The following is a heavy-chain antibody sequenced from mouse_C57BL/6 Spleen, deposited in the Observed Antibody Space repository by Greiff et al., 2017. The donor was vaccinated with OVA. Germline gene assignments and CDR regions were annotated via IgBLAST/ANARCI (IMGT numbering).Heavy chain of an antibody. Sequence: VQLQQSGPELVKPGASVKISCKASGYTFTDYYMNWVKQSHGKSLEWIGDINPNNGGTRYNQKFKGKATLTVDKSSSTAYMELRSLTSEDSAVYYCARAGPYYFDYWGQGTTLTVSS. CDR1: GYTFTDYY. J-gene: IGHJ2*01. CDR3: ARAGPYYFDY. V-gene: IGHV1-26*01. CDR2: INPNNGGT.